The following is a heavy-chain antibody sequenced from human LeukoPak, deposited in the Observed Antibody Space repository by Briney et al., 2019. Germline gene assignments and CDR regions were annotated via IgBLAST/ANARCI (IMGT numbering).Heavy chain of an antibody. V-gene: IGHV4-39*02. J-gene: IGHJ4*02. CDR3: ARDFFGSGWYFDY. CDR1: GGSISSSSYY. CDR2: IYYSGST. Sequence: ASETLSLTCTVSGGSISSSSYYWGWIRQPPGKGLEWIGSIYYSGSTYYNPSLKSRVTISVDTSKNQFSLKLSSVTAADTAVYYCARDFFGSGWYFDYWGQGTLVTVSS. D-gene: IGHD6-19*01.